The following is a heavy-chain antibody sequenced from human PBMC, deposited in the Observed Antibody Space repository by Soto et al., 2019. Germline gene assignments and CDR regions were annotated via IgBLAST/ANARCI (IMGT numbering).Heavy chain of an antibody. V-gene: IGHV4-34*01. CDR3: ARGQEGIVATH. CDR2: IKDGGST. CDR1: GGSLSGYY. Sequence: QVQLQQWGAGLLKPSETLSLTCAVNGGSLSGYYWSWIRPPPGKGLEWIGEIKDGGSTNYSPSLRGRVTISADTSKNQFSLRLNSVTAADTAVYFCARGQEGIVATHWDQGTLVTVSS. J-gene: IGHJ4*02. D-gene: IGHD5-12*01.